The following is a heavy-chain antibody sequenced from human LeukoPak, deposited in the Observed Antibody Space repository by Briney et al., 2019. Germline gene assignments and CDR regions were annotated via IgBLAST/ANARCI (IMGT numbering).Heavy chain of an antibody. CDR2: ISSNGGST. D-gene: IGHD2-2*01. CDR1: GFTFSSYA. J-gene: IGHJ4*02. Sequence: LAGGSLRLSCAASGFTFSSYAMHWVRQAPGKGLEYVSAISSNGGSTYYANSVKGRFTISRDNSKHTLYLQMNSLRAEDTAVYYCSKWKAIVLVPAARSPIDYWGQGTLVTVSS. CDR3: SKWKAIVLVPAARSPIDY. V-gene: IGHV3-64*01.